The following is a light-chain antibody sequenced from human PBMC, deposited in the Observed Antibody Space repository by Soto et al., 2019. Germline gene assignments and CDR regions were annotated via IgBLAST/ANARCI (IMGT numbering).Light chain of an antibody. Sequence: EIVLTQSPGTLSLSPGERATLSCRASQSVSSSYLAWYQQKPGQAPRLLIYGASSRATGIQDRFSGSGSGTDFTLTIRRLEPEDFAVYYCKQYYTSPETFGLGTKVDIK. V-gene: IGKV3-20*01. J-gene: IGKJ2*01. CDR1: QSVSSSY. CDR2: GAS. CDR3: KQYYTSPET.